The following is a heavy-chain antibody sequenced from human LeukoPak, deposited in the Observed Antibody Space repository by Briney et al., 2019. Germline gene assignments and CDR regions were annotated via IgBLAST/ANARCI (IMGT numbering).Heavy chain of an antibody. CDR3: ARGVNSFRRGDYGSWFDP. CDR2: IYYSGST. D-gene: IGHD4-17*01. V-gene: IGHV4-39*07. Sequence: PSETLSLTCSVSGGSISGYSYYWGWIRQPPGKGLEWIGSIYYSGSTYYNPSLKSRVTISVDTSKNQFSLKLSSVTAADTAVYYCARGVNSFRRGDYGSWFDPWGQGTLVTVSS. J-gene: IGHJ5*02. CDR1: GGSISGYSYY.